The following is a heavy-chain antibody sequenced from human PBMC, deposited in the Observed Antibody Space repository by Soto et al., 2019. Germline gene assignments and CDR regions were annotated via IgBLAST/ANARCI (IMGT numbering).Heavy chain of an antibody. CDR1: GYTFTGYY. V-gene: IGHV1-2*02. J-gene: IGHJ3*01. D-gene: IGHD6-19*01. CDR3: VRGRAVAGINDEAFDL. Sequence: QMQLVQSGAEVKKPGASVKVSCRASGYTFTGYYIHWVRQAPGQGLEWMGWITPNSGGTNYAQKFQGRVTLTSDTSISTAYMELSRLTSDDTAVYYCVRGRAVAGINDEAFDLWGQGTMVTVSS. CDR2: ITPNSGGT.